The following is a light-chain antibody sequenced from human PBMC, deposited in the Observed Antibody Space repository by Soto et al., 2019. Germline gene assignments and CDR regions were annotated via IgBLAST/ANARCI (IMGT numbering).Light chain of an antibody. CDR2: DVI. J-gene: IGLJ3*02. Sequence: QSALTQPASVSGSPGQSIAISCTGTSSDVGGYNYVSWYQQHPGKAPKLMIYDVINRPSGVSDRFSGSKSGNTASLTISGLQADDEDDYFCSSYTTSGTWVFGGGTKLTVL. CDR3: SSYTTSGTWV. V-gene: IGLV2-14*01. CDR1: SSDVGGYNY.